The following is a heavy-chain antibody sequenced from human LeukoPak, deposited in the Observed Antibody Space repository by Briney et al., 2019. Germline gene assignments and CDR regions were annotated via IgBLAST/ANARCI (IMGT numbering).Heavy chain of an antibody. CDR3: ARALVSGLGGTSAWSDP. CDR1: GGSISSGAYY. D-gene: IGHD4-23*01. Sequence: SETLSLTCTVSGGSISSGAYYWSWIRQLPGKGLEWIGYIYYSGSTYYNPSLKSRVSISVDTSKNQFSLKLSSVTAADTAVYYCARALVSGLGGTSAWSDPWGQGTLVTVSS. CDR2: IYYSGST. V-gene: IGHV4-31*03. J-gene: IGHJ5*02.